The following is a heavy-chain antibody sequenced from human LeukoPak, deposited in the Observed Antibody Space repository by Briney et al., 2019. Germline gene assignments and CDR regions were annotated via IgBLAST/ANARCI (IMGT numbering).Heavy chain of an antibody. CDR2: ITASGTAM. CDR3: ASSGSYRFDY. V-gene: IGHV3-48*02. Sequence: GGSLRLSCAASGFTFSSYSMNWVRQVPGKGLEWVSHITASGTAMFYADSVKGRFTISRDNAKNSLYLQMNSLRDEDTAVYYCASSGSYRFDYWGQGTLVTVSS. J-gene: IGHJ4*02. CDR1: GFTFSSYS. D-gene: IGHD1-26*01.